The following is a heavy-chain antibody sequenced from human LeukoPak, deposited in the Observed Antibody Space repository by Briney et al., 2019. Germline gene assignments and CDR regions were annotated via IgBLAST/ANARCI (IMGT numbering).Heavy chain of an antibody. V-gene: IGHV3-23*01. CDR2: ISGSGSST. CDR3: AKLLERGYSGYGLRDY. D-gene: IGHD5-12*01. CDR1: GFTFSSYA. J-gene: IGHJ4*02. Sequence: GGSLRLSCAASGFTFSSYAMSWVRQAPGKGLEWVSAISGSGSSTYYADSVKGRFTISRDNSKNTLYLQMNSLRAEDTAVYYCAKLLERGYSGYGLRDYWGQGTLVTVSS.